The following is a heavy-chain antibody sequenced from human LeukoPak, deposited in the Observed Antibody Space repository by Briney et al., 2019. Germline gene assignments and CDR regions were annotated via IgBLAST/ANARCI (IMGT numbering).Heavy chain of an antibody. CDR3: ARGDVDLGLFDY. D-gene: IGHD3-16*01. V-gene: IGHV1-46*01. CDR1: GYTFTGYY. Sequence: GASVKVSCKASGYTFTGYYMHWVRQAPGQGLEWMGIINPSGGSTSYAQKLQGRVTMTTDTSTSTAYMELRSLRSDDTAVYYCARGDVDLGLFDYWGQGTLVTVSS. J-gene: IGHJ4*02. CDR2: INPSGGST.